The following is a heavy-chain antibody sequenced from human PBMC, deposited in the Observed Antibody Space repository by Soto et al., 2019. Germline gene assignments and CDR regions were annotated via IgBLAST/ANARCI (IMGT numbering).Heavy chain of an antibody. CDR1: GYTFTSYG. J-gene: IGHJ4*02. CDR2: ITANNVNT. Sequence: ASVKVSCKTSGYTFTSYGISWVRQAPGQGLEWMGWITANNVNTNYAQKFQGRVTMTTDTSTATAYMELRSLRSDDTAVYYCARDMGGYYFESNDYWGQGTLVTVSS. CDR3: ARDMGGYYFESNDY. D-gene: IGHD3-22*01. V-gene: IGHV1-18*01.